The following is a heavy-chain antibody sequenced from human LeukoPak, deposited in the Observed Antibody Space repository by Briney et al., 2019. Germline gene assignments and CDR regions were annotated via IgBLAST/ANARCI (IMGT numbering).Heavy chain of an antibody. J-gene: IGHJ4*02. V-gene: IGHV1-24*01. CDR1: GYTLTELS. Sequence: ASVTVSCTVSGYTLTELSMHWVRQAPGKGLEGMGGFDPEDGETIYAQKFQGRVTMTEDTSTDTAYMELSSLRSEDTAVYYCATGDCSSTSCYSLDHWGQGTLVTVSS. D-gene: IGHD2-2*01. CDR3: ATGDCSSTSCYSLDH. CDR2: FDPEDGET.